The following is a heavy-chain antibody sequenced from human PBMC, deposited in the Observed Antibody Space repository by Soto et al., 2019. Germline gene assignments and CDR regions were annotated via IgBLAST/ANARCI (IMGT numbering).Heavy chain of an antibody. V-gene: IGHV4-39*01. CDR3: ARQVSLFGVLPRIYYFDY. J-gene: IGHJ4*02. CDR1: GDSITSINYY. CDR2: ISHSGRT. Sequence: QLQLQESGPGMVKPSETLSLTCTVSGDSITSINYYWGWIRQPPGRGLEWIGSISHSGRTYFNSSLKRRVTLSVATSRNEVALKLTSVTAADTAVYYCARQVSLFGVLPRIYYFDYWGQGTLVPVSS. D-gene: IGHD3-3*01.